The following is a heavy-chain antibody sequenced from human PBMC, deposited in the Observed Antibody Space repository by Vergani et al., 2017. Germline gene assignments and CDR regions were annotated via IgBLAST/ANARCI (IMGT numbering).Heavy chain of an antibody. Sequence: EVQLVQSGAEVKKPGESLKISCKGSGYSFTSYWIGWVRQMPGKGLEWMGIIYPGDSDTRYSPSFQGQVTISADKSISTAYLQWSSLKASDTAMYYCARHTQYYXDSSGRSPYWYFDLWGRGTLVTVSS. D-gene: IGHD3-22*01. J-gene: IGHJ2*01. CDR2: IYPGDSDT. V-gene: IGHV5-51*01. CDR1: GYSFTSYW. CDR3: ARHTQYYXDSSGRSPYWYFDL.